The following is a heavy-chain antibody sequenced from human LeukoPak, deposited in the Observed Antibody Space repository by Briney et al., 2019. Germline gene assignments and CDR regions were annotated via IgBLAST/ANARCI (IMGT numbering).Heavy chain of an antibody. CDR2: ISSSSSYI. D-gene: IGHD3-3*01. Sequence: PGGSLRLSCAASGFTFSSYSMNWVRQAPGKGLEWVSSISSSSSYIYYADSVKGRFIISRDNAKNSLYLQMNSLRAEDTAVYYCARESGWGLPHAFDFWGQGTMVTVSS. CDR3: ARESGWGLPHAFDF. CDR1: GFTFSSYS. J-gene: IGHJ3*01. V-gene: IGHV3-21*01.